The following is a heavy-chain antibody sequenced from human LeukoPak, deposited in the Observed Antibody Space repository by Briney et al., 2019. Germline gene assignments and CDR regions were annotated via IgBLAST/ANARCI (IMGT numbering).Heavy chain of an antibody. Sequence: GGSLRLSCAASGLSFSTFGFHWVRQAPGKGLEWVAIIFYDGRDTNYADSVMGRFTISRDNSKNTLYLQLNSLGAEDTAVYYCVRENSRNAFDIWGQGTMVTVSS. CDR2: IFYDGRDT. CDR3: VRENSRNAFDI. D-gene: IGHD2/OR15-2a*01. CDR1: GLSFSTFG. J-gene: IGHJ3*02. V-gene: IGHV3-33*01.